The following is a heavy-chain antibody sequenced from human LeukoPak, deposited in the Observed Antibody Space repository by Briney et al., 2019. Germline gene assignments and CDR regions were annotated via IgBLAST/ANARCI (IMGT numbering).Heavy chain of an antibody. CDR1: GYTFSNYG. CDR3: AKDSGYCTNGVCYFDY. Sequence: ASVKVSCKASGYTFSNYGISWVRQAPGQGLEWMGWISAYNDNTNYAQKFQGRVTMTTDTSTDTVYMELRSLRSDDTAVYYCAKDSGYCTNGVCYFDYWGQGTLVTVSS. CDR2: ISAYNDNT. V-gene: IGHV1-18*01. D-gene: IGHD2-8*01. J-gene: IGHJ4*02.